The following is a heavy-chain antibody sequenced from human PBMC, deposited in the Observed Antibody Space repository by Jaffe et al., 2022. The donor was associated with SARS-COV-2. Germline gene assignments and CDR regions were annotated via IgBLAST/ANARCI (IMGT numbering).Heavy chain of an antibody. Sequence: QVQLVESGGGVVQPGRSLRLSCAASGFTFSSYAMHWVRQAPGKGLEWVAVISYDGSNKYYADSVKGRFTISRDNSKNTLYLQMNSLRAEDTAVYYCARESSWTGEVDYWGQGTLVTVSS. CDR2: ISYDGSNK. D-gene: IGHD6-13*01. V-gene: IGHV3-30-3*01. J-gene: IGHJ4*02. CDR1: GFTFSSYA. CDR3: ARESSWTGEVDY.